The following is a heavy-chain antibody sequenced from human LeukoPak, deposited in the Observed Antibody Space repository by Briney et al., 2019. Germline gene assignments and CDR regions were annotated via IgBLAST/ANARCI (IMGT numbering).Heavy chain of an antibody. V-gene: IGHV4-59*08. Sequence: SETLSLTCTVSGGSISSYYWSWIRQPPGKGLEWIGYIYYSGSTNYNPSLKSRVTISVDTSKNQFSLKLSSVTAADTAVYYCARQRLFAFDIWGQGTMVTVSS. J-gene: IGHJ3*02. D-gene: IGHD3-22*01. CDR3: ARQRLFAFDI. CDR2: IYYSGST. CDR1: GGSISSYY.